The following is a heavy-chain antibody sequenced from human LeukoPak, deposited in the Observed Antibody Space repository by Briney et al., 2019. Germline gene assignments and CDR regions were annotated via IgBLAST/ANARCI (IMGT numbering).Heavy chain of an antibody. CDR2: IYSGGST. CDR3: AKDGRGVDYFDY. D-gene: IGHD2-8*01. V-gene: IGHV3-53*01. CDR1: GFTVSSNY. Sequence: GGSLRLSCAASGFTVSSNYMSWVRQAPGKGLEWVSVIYSGGSTYYADSVKGRFTISRDNSKNTLSLQLNSLRAEDTALYYCAKDGRGVDYFDYWGQGTLVTVSS. J-gene: IGHJ4*02.